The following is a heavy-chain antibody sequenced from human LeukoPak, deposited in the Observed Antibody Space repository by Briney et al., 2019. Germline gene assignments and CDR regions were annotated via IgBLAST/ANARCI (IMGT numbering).Heavy chain of an antibody. Sequence: GASVKVSCKASGYTFTSYYMHWVRQAPGQGLEWMGIINPSGGSTSYAQKFQGRVTMTRDTSTSTVYMELSSLRSEDTAVYYCAREDRGLDYCNHNWFDPWGQGTLVTVSS. J-gene: IGHJ5*02. D-gene: IGHD4-11*01. CDR1: GYTFTSYY. CDR3: AREDRGLDYCNHNWFDP. CDR2: INPSGGST. V-gene: IGHV1-46*01.